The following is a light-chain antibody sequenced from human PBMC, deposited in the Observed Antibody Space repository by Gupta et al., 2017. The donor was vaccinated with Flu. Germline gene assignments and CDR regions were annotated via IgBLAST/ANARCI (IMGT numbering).Light chain of an antibody. V-gene: IGKV2-28*01. CDR1: QSLRQSNGYNY. J-gene: IGKJ2*01. Sequence: TPGELASISCRSSQSLRQSNGYNYLDWYLQKPGQAPQLLIYVGSSRAAGVPDRFSGSGWGTDFTLKISRVEAEDVGVYYCRQSVQAPLYTFGQGTKLEIK. CDR2: VGS. CDR3: RQSVQAPLYT.